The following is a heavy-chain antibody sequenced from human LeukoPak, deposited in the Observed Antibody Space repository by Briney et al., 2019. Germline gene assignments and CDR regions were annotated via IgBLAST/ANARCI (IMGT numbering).Heavy chain of an antibody. CDR3: VRSSGFGMDV. J-gene: IGHJ6*01. CDR1: GFTFSFNS. CDR2: IKKDGRGG. D-gene: IGHD3-22*01. V-gene: IGHV3-74*01. Sequence: GGSLRLSCAASGFTFSFNSMHRVRHGPGKGLVWVSIIKKDGRGGTYADSVKCRVTISRDKAKNTLYLQMNSLRAEDTAVYYCVRSSGFGMDVWGQGTTVTVSS.